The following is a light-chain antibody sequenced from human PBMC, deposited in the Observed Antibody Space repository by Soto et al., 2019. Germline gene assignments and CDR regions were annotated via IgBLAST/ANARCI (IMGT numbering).Light chain of an antibody. CDR3: QQYGSSPGT. Sequence: VLTQSSGTLSLSPGESATLSCRASQSVSRSYLAWYQQKPGQAPRLLIYGASSRATGIPDRFSGSGSGTDFTLTISRLEPEDFAVYYCQQYGSSPGTFGQGTKVEIK. J-gene: IGKJ1*01. CDR2: GAS. V-gene: IGKV3-20*01. CDR1: QSVSRSY.